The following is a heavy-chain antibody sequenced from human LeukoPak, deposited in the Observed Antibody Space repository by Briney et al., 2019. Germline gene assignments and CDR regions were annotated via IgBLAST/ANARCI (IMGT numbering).Heavy chain of an antibody. Sequence: PGGSLRLSCAASGFTFSNYAMSWVRQAPGKGLEWVSTISNSNGNTYYADSVKGRFTISRDNSKNTLYLQMNSLTAEDTAKYYCAKATGNLGNWGQGTLVTASS. J-gene: IGHJ4*02. D-gene: IGHD1-1*01. CDR1: GFTFSNYA. CDR2: ISNSNGNT. CDR3: AKATGNLGN. V-gene: IGHV3-23*01.